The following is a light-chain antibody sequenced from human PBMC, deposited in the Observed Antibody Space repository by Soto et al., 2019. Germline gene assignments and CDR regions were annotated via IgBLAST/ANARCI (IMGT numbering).Light chain of an antibody. CDR3: QQRSNWPPT. CDR2: DAS. CDR1: QSVSSY. J-gene: IGKJ5*01. Sequence: ETLLTQSPATLSLSPGERATLSCRASQSVSSYLAWYQREPGQAPGLLIYDASNRATGIPARFSGRGSGTDFTLTISSLEPEDFAVYYCQQRSNWPPTFGQGTRLEIK. V-gene: IGKV3-11*01.